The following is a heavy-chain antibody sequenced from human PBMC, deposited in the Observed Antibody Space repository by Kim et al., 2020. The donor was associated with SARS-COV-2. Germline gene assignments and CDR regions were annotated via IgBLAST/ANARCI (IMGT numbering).Heavy chain of an antibody. V-gene: IGHV3-23*01. CDR3: AKDRCSRTCYLLDY. CDR2: ISASDGST. CDR1: GFTFSSSA. J-gene: IGHJ4*02. D-gene: IGHD2-2*01. Sequence: GGSLRLSCAASGFTFSSSAMSWVRLTPGKGLEWVSGISASDGSTYYADSVKGRFTISRDNSKNTLSLQMSSLRAEDTAAYYCAKDRCSRTCYLLDYWGQGTLVTVSA.